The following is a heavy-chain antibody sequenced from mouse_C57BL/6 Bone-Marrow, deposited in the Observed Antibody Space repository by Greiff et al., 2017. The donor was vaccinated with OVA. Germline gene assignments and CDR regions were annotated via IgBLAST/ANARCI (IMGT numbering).Heavy chain of an antibody. CDR2: ISYDGSN. CDR3: ARDPGPRFDY. CDR1: GYSITSGYY. D-gene: IGHD3-1*01. Sequence: EVKLEESGPGLVKPSQSLSLTCSVTGYSITSGYYWNWIRQFPGNKLEWMGYISYDGSNNYNPSLKNRISITRDTSKNQFFLKLNSVTTEDTATYYCARDPGPRFDYWGQGTTLTVSS. J-gene: IGHJ2*01. V-gene: IGHV3-6*01.